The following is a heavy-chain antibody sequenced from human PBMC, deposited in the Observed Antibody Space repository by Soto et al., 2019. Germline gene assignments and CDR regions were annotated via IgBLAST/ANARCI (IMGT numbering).Heavy chain of an antibody. Sequence: GGSLRRSCAASGFTSSNYWMDWVRQVPGKWLMWVSRINSDGSSTVYADSVKGRFTISRDNANSTLYLQMNSLTAEDTAVYYCARNPARSGWSHYWGHGALVNVST. CDR3: ARNPARSGWSHY. CDR2: INSDGSST. CDR1: GFTSSNYW. V-gene: IGHV3-74*01. D-gene: IGHD6-19*01. J-gene: IGHJ4*01.